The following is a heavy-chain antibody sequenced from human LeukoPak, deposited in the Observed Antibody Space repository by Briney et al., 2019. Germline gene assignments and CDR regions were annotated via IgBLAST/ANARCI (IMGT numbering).Heavy chain of an antibody. J-gene: IGHJ4*02. CDR3: ATVAYDFWSGYYY. Sequence: ASVKVSCKVSGYTLTELSMHWVRQAPGKGLEWMGGFDPEHGETIYAQKFQGRITMPEDTSTDTTYMELSSLRSEDTAVYYCATVAYDFWSGYYYWGQGTLVTVSS. D-gene: IGHD3-3*01. CDR2: FDPEHGET. CDR1: GYTLTELS. V-gene: IGHV1-24*01.